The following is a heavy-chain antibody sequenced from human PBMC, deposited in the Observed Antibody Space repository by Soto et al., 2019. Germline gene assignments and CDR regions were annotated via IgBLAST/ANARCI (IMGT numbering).Heavy chain of an antibody. Sequence: QVPLVQSGAEVKKPGSSVKVSCKASGGTFSSYTISWVRQAPGQGLEWMGRIIPILGIANYAQKFQGRVTITAEKPPSTACMELRSLGSEDRAVYYWAIAGLELGSGNHESCFDPWGRGTLVAFSA. D-gene: IGHD3-10*01. CDR2: IIPILGIA. J-gene: IGHJ5*02. V-gene: IGHV1-69*02. CDR3: AIAGLELGSGNHESCFDP. CDR1: GGTFSSYT.